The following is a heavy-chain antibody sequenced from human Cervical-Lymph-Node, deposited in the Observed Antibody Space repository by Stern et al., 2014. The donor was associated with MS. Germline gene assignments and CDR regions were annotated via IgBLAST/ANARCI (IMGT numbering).Heavy chain of an antibody. D-gene: IGHD2-21*01. CDR3: TCGLEY. J-gene: IGHJ4*02. Sequence: VQLVQSGAEVKKPGASVKVSCTTSGYSFINYDITWVRQAAGQGLEWMGWMNPISGNTDCAQKFDGRVTMTRSTSINIAYMELSNLTSEDTALYYCTCGLEYWGQGTLVTVSS. CDR1: GYSFINYD. CDR2: MNPISGNT. V-gene: IGHV1-8*01.